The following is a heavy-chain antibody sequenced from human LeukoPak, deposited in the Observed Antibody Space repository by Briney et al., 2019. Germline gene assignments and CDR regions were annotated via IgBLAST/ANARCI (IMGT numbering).Heavy chain of an antibody. CDR3: ARVSPAEIKGNWFDP. CDR2: INTNTGNP. D-gene: IGHD2-2*01. V-gene: IGHV7-4-1*02. Sequence: ASVKVSCKASGGTFSSYAMNWVRQAPGQGFEWMGWINTNTGNPTYAQGFTGRFVFSLDTSVSTAYLQISSLKAEDTAVYYCARVSPAEIKGNWFDPWGQGTLVTVSS. CDR1: GGTFSSYA. J-gene: IGHJ5*02.